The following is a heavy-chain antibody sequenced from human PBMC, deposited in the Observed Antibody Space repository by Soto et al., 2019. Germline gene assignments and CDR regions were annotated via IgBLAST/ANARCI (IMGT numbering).Heavy chain of an antibody. Sequence: ASVKVSCKASGYNFTSYYINWVRQAPGQGLEWMGIINPSSGNTNYAQKFQGRVTITADESTSTAYMELSSLRSEDTAVYYCASPKLVGIAVAGNFDYWGQGTLVTVSS. CDR2: INPSSGNT. CDR3: ASPKLVGIAVAGNFDY. D-gene: IGHD6-19*01. V-gene: IGHV1-46*01. J-gene: IGHJ4*02. CDR1: GYNFTSYY.